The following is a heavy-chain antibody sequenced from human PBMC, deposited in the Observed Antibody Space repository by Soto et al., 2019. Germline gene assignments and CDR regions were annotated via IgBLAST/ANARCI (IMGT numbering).Heavy chain of an antibody. J-gene: IGHJ4*02. D-gene: IGHD2-21*01. V-gene: IGHV3-72*01. CDR3: ACIRAACGY. CDR2: IKDKTHNYGT. CDR1: GFTFTRYS. Sequence: GGSLRLSCAASGFTFTRYSMNWVRQAPGKGLEWVGRIKDKTHNYGTQYAPSAEGRFSISRDDYTNSVYLQMNRLKTEDTAVYFCACIRAACGYWGPGTLVTVSS.